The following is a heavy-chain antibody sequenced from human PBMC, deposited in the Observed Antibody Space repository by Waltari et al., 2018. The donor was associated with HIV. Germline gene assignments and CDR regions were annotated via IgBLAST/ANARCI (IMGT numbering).Heavy chain of an antibody. CDR2: LDPEDGET. CDR3: ATEGISMVRGVYGMDV. V-gene: IGHV1-24*01. CDR1: GYTLTELS. J-gene: IGHJ6*02. D-gene: IGHD3-10*01. Sequence: QVQLVQSGAEVKKPGASVEVSCKVSGYTLTELSMHWVRQAPGKGLEWMGGLDPEDGETSYAQKFQGRVTMTEDTSTDTAYMELSSLRSEDTAVYYCATEGISMVRGVYGMDVWGQGTTVTVSS.